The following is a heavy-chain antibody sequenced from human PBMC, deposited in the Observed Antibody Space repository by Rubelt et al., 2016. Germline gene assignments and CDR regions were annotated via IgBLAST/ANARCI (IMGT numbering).Heavy chain of an antibody. J-gene: IGHJ4*02. CDR1: GFTFSSYA. CDR3: AKDQKWEQPHYFDY. D-gene: IGHD1-26*01. Sequence: PGGSLRLSCAASGFTFSSYAMSWVRQAPGKGLEWVSSIGSSGGSTYYADPVKGRFTISRDNPQNTLYLQMNSLRAEDTAVYYCAKDQKWEQPHYFDYWGQGTLVTVSS. V-gene: IGHV3-23*01. CDR2: IGSSGGST.